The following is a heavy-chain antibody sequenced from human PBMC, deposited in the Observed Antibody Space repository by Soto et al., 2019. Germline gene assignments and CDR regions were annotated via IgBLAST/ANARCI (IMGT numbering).Heavy chain of an antibody. Sequence: SETLSLTCAVSGGSISSSNWWSWVRQPPGKGLEWIGEIYHSGSTNYNPSLKSRVTISVDKSKNQFSLRLTSVTAADTAVYYCARQRDGYNYRYFDYWGQGTLVTVSS. V-gene: IGHV4-4*02. CDR2: IYHSGST. J-gene: IGHJ4*02. CDR1: GGSISSSNW. CDR3: ARQRDGYNYRYFDY. D-gene: IGHD5-12*01.